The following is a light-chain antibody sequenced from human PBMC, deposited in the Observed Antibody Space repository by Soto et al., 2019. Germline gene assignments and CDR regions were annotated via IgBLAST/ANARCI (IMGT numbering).Light chain of an antibody. Sequence: EIVLTQSPGTLSLSPGERATLSCRASQSVSSYYLAWYQQKPGQAPRLLIYGASSRATGIPDRFSGSGSGTDFTLTISRLEPEDFAVYYCQQYGSSPRTFGQGTKVDIK. V-gene: IGKV3-20*01. CDR1: QSVSSYY. J-gene: IGKJ1*01. CDR2: GAS. CDR3: QQYGSSPRT.